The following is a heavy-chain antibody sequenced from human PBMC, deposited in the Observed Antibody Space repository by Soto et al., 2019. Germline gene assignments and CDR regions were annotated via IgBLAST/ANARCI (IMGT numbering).Heavy chain of an antibody. CDR2: ISAYNGQT. J-gene: IGHJ4*02. V-gene: IGHV1-18*01. Sequence: QVQLMQSGAEVMKPGASVKVSCKASGYTFTNYDISWVRQAPGQGLEWMGWISAYNGQTDYVKKFQGRVTMTTDISTTTAYMELRSLTADETAVYYCARGWKLDYWGQGALVTVSS. CDR3: ARGWKLDY. CDR1: GYTFTNYD. D-gene: IGHD2-15*01.